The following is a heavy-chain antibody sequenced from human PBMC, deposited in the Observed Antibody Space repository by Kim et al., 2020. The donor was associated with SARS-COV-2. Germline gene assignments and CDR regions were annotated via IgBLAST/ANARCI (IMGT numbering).Heavy chain of an antibody. CDR2: GGT. J-gene: IGHJ4*02. D-gene: IGHD2-8*02. V-gene: IGHV3-66*01. CDR3: ARDRYWAD. Sequence: GGTYSAESVQGRFTTSRDNSKNTLYLQMNSVGAEETAVYYCARDRYWADWGQRTLVTVSS.